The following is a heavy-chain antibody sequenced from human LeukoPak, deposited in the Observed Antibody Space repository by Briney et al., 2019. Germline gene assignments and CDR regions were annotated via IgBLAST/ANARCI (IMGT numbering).Heavy chain of an antibody. V-gene: IGHV3-53*01. Sequence: GGSLRLSCAASGFTVSSNYMSWVRQAPGKGLEWVSVIYSGGSTYYADSVKGRFTISRDNSKNTLYLQMNSLRAEDTAVYYCARAPTVTGSYYYYYMDVWGKGTTATVSS. CDR1: GFTVSSNY. CDR2: IYSGGST. CDR3: ARAPTVTGSYYYYYMDV. D-gene: IGHD4-11*01. J-gene: IGHJ6*03.